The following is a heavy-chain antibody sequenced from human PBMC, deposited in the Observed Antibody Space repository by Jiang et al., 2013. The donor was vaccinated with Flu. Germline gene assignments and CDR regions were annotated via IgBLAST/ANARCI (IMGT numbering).Heavy chain of an antibody. Sequence: QTLSLTSLISGDSVSSISGAWNWIRQSPSRGLEWLGRTFYRSKWFNDYGTSVQSRITINPDTAKNQFSLQLNSVTPEDTAVYYCVRGVTYFDYWGQGTLVTVSS. CDR2: TFYRSKWFN. V-gene: IGHV6-1*01. CDR1: GDSVSSISGA. J-gene: IGHJ4*02. D-gene: IGHD3-10*01. CDR3: VRGVTYFDY.